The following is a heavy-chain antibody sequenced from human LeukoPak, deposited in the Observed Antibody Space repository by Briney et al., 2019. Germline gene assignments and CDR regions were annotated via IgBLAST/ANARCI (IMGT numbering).Heavy chain of an antibody. V-gene: IGHV4-59*12. J-gene: IGHJ5*02. CDR3: ARGTYYDFRFDP. CDR1: GGSISSYY. CDR2: IYYSGST. Sequence: SETLSLTCTVSGGSISSYYWSWIRQPPGKGLEWIGYIYYSGSTHYNPSLKSRLAISLDTSRNQFSLNLRSVTAADTAVYYCARGTYYDFRFDPWGQGTLVTVSS. D-gene: IGHD3-3*01.